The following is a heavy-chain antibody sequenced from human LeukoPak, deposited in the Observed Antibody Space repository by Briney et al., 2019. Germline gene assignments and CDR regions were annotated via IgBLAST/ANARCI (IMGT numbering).Heavy chain of an antibody. CDR2: IYYSGST. CDR1: GGSVSSGSYY. Sequence: SETLSLTCTVSGGSVSSGSYYWSWIRQPPGKGLEWIGYIYYSGSTNYNPSLKSRVTISVDTSKNQFSLKLSSVTAADTAVYYCARGGRSFYYYYMDVWGKGTKVTVSS. CDR3: ARGGRSFYYYYMDV. J-gene: IGHJ6*03. V-gene: IGHV4-61*01. D-gene: IGHD2-15*01.